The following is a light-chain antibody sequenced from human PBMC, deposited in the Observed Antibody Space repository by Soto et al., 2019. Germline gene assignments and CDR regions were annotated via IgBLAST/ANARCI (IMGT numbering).Light chain of an antibody. CDR3: QQYGSSPP. CDR2: DTS. J-gene: IGKJ5*01. Sequence: EIVLTQSPATLSLSPGERATLSCGASQSINSNYLAWYQQKPGLAPRLVIYDTSRRAPGIPARLTGSGSGTDFTLTISRLEPEDSAIYYCQQYGSSPPFGQGTRLEIK. CDR1: QSINSNY. V-gene: IGKV3D-20*01.